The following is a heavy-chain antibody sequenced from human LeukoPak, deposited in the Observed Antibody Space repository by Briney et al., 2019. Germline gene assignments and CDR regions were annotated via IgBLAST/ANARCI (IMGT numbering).Heavy chain of an antibody. J-gene: IGHJ4*02. CDR3: ARDAGRYCSSTSCYPDY. CDR2: ISAYNCNT. D-gene: IGHD2-2*01. Sequence: ASVTVSCKPSGYTFTSYGISWVRQAPGQGLEWMGWISAYNCNTKYPQKPQGRVTMTTDTSTSTAYMELRSLRSDDTAVYYCARDAGRYCSSTSCYPDYWGQGTLVTVSS. CDR1: GYTFTSYG. V-gene: IGHV1-18*01.